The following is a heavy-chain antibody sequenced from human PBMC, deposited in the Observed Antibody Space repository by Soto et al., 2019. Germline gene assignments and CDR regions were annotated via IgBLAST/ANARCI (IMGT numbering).Heavy chain of an antibody. Sequence: PGGSLRLSCAASGFTFSSYGMHWVRQAPGKGLEWVAVISYDGSNKYYADSVKGRFTISRDNAKNTLYLQMNSLRAEDTALYYCAKATHCGGDCYSIERMAAFDIWGQGTMVTVSS. CDR1: GFTFSSYG. CDR3: AKATHCGGDCYSIERMAAFDI. CDR2: ISYDGSNK. J-gene: IGHJ3*02. D-gene: IGHD2-21*01. V-gene: IGHV3-30*18.